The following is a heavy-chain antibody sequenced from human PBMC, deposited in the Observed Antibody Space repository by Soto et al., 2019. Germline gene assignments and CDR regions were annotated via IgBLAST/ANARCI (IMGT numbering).Heavy chain of an antibody. D-gene: IGHD3-16*02. CDR2: IIPIFGTA. J-gene: IGHJ4*02. V-gene: IGHV1-69*13. CDR1: GGTFSSYA. Sequence: SVKVSCKASGGTFSSYAISWVRQAPGQGLEWMGGIIPIFGTANYAQKFQGRVTITADESTSTAYMELSSLRSEDTAVYYCARVPRSYDYVWGSYRPTHYFDYWGQGTLVTVSS. CDR3: ARVPRSYDYVWGSYRPTHYFDY.